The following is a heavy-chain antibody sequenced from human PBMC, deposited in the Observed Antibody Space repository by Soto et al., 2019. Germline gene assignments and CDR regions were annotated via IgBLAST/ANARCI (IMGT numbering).Heavy chain of an antibody. CDR2: VLPSSGST. Sequence: QVQLVQSGAEVRKPGSSVKVSCKTSGGLISKYSFNWVRQAPGQGLEWMGGVLPSSGSTDYAQKFQGRLTITAARSTSTVYMELSRLRSDDTANYYCATIRVRGGPLRFEDGGQGMLISVSS. CDR1: GGLISKYS. D-gene: IGHD5-12*01. V-gene: IGHV1-69*06. CDR3: ATIRVRGGPLRFED. J-gene: IGHJ4*01.